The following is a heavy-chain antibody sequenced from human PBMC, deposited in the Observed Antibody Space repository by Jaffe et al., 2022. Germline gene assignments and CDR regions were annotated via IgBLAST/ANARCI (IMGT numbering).Heavy chain of an antibody. V-gene: IGHV3-21*01. D-gene: IGHD3-3*01. CDR1: GFTFSSYS. Sequence: EVQLVESGGGLVKPGGSLRLSCAASGFTFSSYSMNWVRQAPGKGLEWVSSISSSSSYIYYADSVKGRFTISRDNAKNSLYLQMNSLRAEDTAVYYCARGDGLRFLEWLFSYWGQGTLVTVSS. CDR2: ISSSSSYI. CDR3: ARGDGLRFLEWLFSY. J-gene: IGHJ4*02.